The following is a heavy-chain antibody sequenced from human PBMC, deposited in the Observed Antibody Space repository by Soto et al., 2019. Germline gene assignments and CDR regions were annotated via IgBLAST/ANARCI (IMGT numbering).Heavy chain of an antibody. D-gene: IGHD6-13*01. J-gene: IGHJ1*01. V-gene: IGHV3-48*01. CDR1: GFTFSSYS. CDR3: ASPYSTSWYNYFQL. Sequence: GGSLRLSCAASGFTFSSYSMNWVRQAPGKGLEWLSYISSSSSTIYYADSVKGRFTISRDNAKNSLYLQMNSLRAEDTAVYYCASPYSTSWYNYFQLWGQGTLVTVSS. CDR2: ISSSSSTI.